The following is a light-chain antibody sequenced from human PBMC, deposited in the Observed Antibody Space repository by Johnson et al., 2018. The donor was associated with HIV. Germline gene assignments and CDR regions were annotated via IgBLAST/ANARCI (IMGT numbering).Light chain of an antibody. CDR1: NSNIGNNY. V-gene: IGLV1-51*02. CDR3: GAWDSSLSAYV. Sequence: QSVLTQPPSVSAAPGQKVTISCSGSNSNIGNNYVSWYQQVPGTAPKLLIYENNKRPSGIPDRFSGSRSGPSATLDITGLQTGDEADYYCGAWDSSLSAYVFATETKVTVL. CDR2: ENN. J-gene: IGLJ1*01.